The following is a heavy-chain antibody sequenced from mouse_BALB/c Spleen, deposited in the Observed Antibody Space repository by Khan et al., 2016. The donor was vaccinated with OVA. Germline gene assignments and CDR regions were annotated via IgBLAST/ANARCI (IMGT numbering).Heavy chain of an antibody. D-gene: IGHD1-1*01. CDR1: GYTFTEYT. Sequence: EVQLQQSGPELVKPGASVKISCKTSGYTFTEYTMHWVRQSHGKSLEWIGGINPHNGDTTSNQQFKGKATLTVDKSSSTAYMELRSLTSDDSAVFYCARWYFGSTWFAYWGQGTLVTVSA. J-gene: IGHJ3*01. CDR3: ARWYFGSTWFAY. V-gene: IGHV1-18*01. CDR2: INPHNGDT.